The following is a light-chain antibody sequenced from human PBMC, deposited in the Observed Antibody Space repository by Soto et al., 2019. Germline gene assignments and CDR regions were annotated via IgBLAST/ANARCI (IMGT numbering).Light chain of an antibody. CDR1: SSDVGTYQY. CDR2: EVN. J-gene: IGLJ2*01. CDR3: SSYTGTTTHVI. Sequence: QSALTQPASVSGSPGQSITISCTGTSSDVGTYQYVSWYQQHPGKVPKLMIYEVNNRPSGVSNRFSGSKSGNTASLTISGLQAEDEADYYCSSYTGTTTHVIFGGGTKLTVL. V-gene: IGLV2-14*01.